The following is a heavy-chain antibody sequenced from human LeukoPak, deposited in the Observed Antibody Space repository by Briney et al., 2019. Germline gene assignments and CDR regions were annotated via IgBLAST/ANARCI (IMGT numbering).Heavy chain of an antibody. Sequence: PSETLSLTCTVSGGSISSYYWSWIRQPPGKGLEWIGYIYYSGSTNYNPSLKSRVTISVDTSKNQFSLKLSSVTAADTAVCYCARGDFYAFDIWGQGTMVTVSS. J-gene: IGHJ3*02. CDR1: GGSISSYY. CDR3: ARGDFYAFDI. CDR2: IYYSGST. D-gene: IGHD2/OR15-2a*01. V-gene: IGHV4-59*01.